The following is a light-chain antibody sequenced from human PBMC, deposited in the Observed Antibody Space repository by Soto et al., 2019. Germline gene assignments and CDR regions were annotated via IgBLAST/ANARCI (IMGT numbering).Light chain of an antibody. CDR2: GAS. J-gene: IGKJ1*01. Sequence: DIVLTQSPGTLSSSPGERATLSCRAGQSVSSSYLAWYQQKRGQAPRLLIYGASSRATGIPDRFSGSGSGTDFTLTISRLEPEDFTVYYSQQYGSSRTFGQGTKVEIQ. V-gene: IGKV3-20*01. CDR3: QQYGSSRT. CDR1: QSVSSSY.